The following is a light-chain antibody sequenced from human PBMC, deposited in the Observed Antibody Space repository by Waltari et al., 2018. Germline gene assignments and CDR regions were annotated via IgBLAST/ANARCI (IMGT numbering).Light chain of an antibody. J-gene: IGLJ2*01. CDR2: GNS. V-gene: IGLV1-40*01. CDR3: QSYDSSLSVQV. CDR1: SSNIGAGYD. Sequence: QSVLTQPPSVSGAPGQRVTISCTGSSSNIGAGYDVHWYQQLPGTAPKLLIYGNSNRPSGVPDRCSGSKSGTSASLAITWLQAEDEADYYCQSYDSSLSVQVFGGGTKLTVL.